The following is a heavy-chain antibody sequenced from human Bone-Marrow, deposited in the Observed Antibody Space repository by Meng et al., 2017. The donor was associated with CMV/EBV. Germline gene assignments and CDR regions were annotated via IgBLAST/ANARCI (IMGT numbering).Heavy chain of an antibody. J-gene: IGHJ6*02. CDR3: ARDLWVLEDTAMVSNYYYYYGMDV. D-gene: IGHD5-18*01. V-gene: IGHV3-7*01. CDR1: GFTFSSYW. Sequence: GESLKISCAASGFTFSSYWMSWVRQAPGKGLEWVANIKQDGSEKYYVDSVKGRFTISSDNAKNSLYLQMNSLRAEDTAVYYCARDLWVLEDTAMVSNYYYYYGMDVWGQGPTVTVSS. CDR2: IKQDGSEK.